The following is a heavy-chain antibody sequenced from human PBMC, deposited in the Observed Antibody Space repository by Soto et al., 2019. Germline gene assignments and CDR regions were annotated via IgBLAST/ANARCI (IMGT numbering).Heavy chain of an antibody. CDR3: ATYSSPFDY. J-gene: IGHJ4*02. CDR2: ISATGTTT. Sequence: PVGSRRLSCAASEFSFSSYALNWVRQAPGKGLEWVSAISATGTTTYYADSVKGRFTISRDNSKRTLFLQMDSLSPEDTAVYYCATYSSPFDYWGQGTLVTVSS. V-gene: IGHV3-23*01. CDR1: EFSFSSYA. D-gene: IGHD6-13*01.